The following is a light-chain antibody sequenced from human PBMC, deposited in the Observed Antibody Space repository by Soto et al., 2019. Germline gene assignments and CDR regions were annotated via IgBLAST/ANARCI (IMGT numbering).Light chain of an antibody. CDR1: QSVSSY. CDR3: QQRSNWPEWT. Sequence: EIVWTQSPATLSLSPGERATLSCRASQSVSSYLAWYQQKPGQAPRLLIYDASDKATGSPARFSGSGSGTDFTLTISSLEPEEFAVYYCQQRSNWPEWTFGQGTKVEIK. CDR2: DAS. J-gene: IGKJ1*01. V-gene: IGKV3-11*01.